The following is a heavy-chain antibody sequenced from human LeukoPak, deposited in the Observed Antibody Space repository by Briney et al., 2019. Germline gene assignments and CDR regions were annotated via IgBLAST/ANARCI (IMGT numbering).Heavy chain of an antibody. CDR1: GFTFSSYE. Sequence: LAGGSLSLSCAASGFTFSSYEMNWVRQAPGKGLEWVSYISSSSNTMYYADSVKGRFTISRDNAKNSLYLQMNSLRDEDTAVYYCARAFDYWGQGTLVAVSS. J-gene: IGHJ4*02. V-gene: IGHV3-48*03. CDR3: ARAFDY. CDR2: ISSSSNTM.